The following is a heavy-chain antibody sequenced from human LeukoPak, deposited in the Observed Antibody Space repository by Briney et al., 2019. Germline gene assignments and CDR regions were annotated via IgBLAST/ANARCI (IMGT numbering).Heavy chain of an antibody. CDR1: GGSISSGSYY. J-gene: IGHJ6*03. V-gene: IGHV4-61*02. CDR2: IYTSGST. CDR3: ARKGDV. Sequence: PSETLPLTCTVSGGSISSGSYYWSWIRQPAGKGLEWIGRIYTSGSTDYNPSLKSRVTISVDTSKNQFSLKLSSVTATDTAVYYCARKGDVWGKGTTVTVSS.